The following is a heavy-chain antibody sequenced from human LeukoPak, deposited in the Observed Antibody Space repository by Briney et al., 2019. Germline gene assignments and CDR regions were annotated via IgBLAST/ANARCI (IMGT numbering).Heavy chain of an antibody. CDR1: GGSISSSSYH. V-gene: IGHV4-39*01. CDR3: ATSGSYYRAPDY. J-gene: IGHJ4*02. Sequence: SETLSLTCTVSGGSISSSSYHWGWIRQPPGKGLEWVGTIHYSGSTYYNPSLKSRVTMSVDTSKNQFSLRLSSVTAADTAVYYCATSGSYYRAPDYWGQGTLVTVSA. CDR2: IHYSGST. D-gene: IGHD3-10*01.